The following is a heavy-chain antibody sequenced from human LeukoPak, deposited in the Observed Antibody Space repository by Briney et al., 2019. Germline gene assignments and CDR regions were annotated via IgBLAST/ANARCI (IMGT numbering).Heavy chain of an antibody. CDR3: AGQARPGAAEGAFDI. V-gene: IGHV3-13*05. CDR2: ISTAGDP. J-gene: IGHJ3*02. CDR1: GFTFSSYD. D-gene: IGHD2-2*01. Sequence: GGSLRLSCAASGFTFSSYDMHWVRQDKGKGLEWVSAISTAGDPYYLGSVKGRFTISRENAKNSFYLQMNSLRAGDTAVYYCAGQARPGAAEGAFDIWGQGTMVTVSS.